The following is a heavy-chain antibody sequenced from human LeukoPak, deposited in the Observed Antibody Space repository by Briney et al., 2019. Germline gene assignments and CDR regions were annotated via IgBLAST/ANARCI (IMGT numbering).Heavy chain of an antibody. Sequence: GGSLRLSCAASGFTISNAWMSWVRQAPGKGLEWVGRIKSKTDGGTTDYAAPVKGRFTISRDDSKNTLYLQMNSLKTEDTAVYYCTTVDTAMVYYYYYYYMDVWGKGTTVTVSS. J-gene: IGHJ6*03. D-gene: IGHD5-18*01. CDR3: TTVDTAMVYYYYYYYMDV. CDR2: IKSKTDGGTT. CDR1: GFTISNAW. V-gene: IGHV3-15*01.